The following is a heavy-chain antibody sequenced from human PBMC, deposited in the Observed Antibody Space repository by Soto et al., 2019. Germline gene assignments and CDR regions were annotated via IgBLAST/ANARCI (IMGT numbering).Heavy chain of an antibody. J-gene: IGHJ5*02. Sequence: GGSLRLSCAASGFTFGSYVMTWVRQAPGKGLEWVSSISGSGGSIYYADSVRGRFTISRDNSKNTLYLQMNSLRAEDTAVYYCAKDRPNWFDPWGQGTLVTVSS. V-gene: IGHV3-23*01. CDR1: GFTFGSYV. CDR2: ISGSGGSI. CDR3: AKDRPNWFDP.